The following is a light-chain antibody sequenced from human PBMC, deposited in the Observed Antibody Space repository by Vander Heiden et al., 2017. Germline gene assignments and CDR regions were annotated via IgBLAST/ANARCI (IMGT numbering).Light chain of an antibody. V-gene: IGKV4-1*01. CDR3: QQYYNIPRT. Sequence: DIVMTQSPDSLAVSLGERATINCKSSQSVLSSSNNKNYLTWFQQKPGQPPKLLIYWASTRESGVPDRVSGSGSGTDFTLTISSLQAEDVAVYYCQQYYNIPRTFGQGTKVEIK. CDR1: QSVLSSSNNKNY. J-gene: IGKJ1*01. CDR2: WAS.